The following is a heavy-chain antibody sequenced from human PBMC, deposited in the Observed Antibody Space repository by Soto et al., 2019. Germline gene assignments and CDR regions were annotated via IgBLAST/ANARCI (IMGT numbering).Heavy chain of an antibody. D-gene: IGHD6-13*01. CDR3: AGVEGAAAGYHYYYYYGMDV. J-gene: IGHJ6*02. CDR1: GGTFSSYA. V-gene: IGHV1-69*13. CDR2: IIPIFGTA. Sequence: ASVKVSCKASGGTFSSYAISWVRQAPGQGLEWMGGIIPIFGTANYAQKFQGRVTITADESTSTAYMELSSLRSEDTAVYYCAGVEGAAAGYHYYYYYGMDVWGQGTTVTVSS.